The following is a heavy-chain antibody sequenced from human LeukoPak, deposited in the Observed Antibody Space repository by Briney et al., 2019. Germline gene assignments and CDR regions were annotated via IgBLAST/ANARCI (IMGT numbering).Heavy chain of an antibody. CDR1: GFTFTSYW. Sequence: GDSLRLSCTASGFTFTSYWMHWVRQAPGKGLVWVSRINRAESSTSYADSVRGRFTTSRDNAKNRLYLQMNSLRDEDTAVYSFASGERGKNGLDPWGQGTLVTVSS. CDR2: INRAESST. D-gene: IGHD3-16*01. V-gene: IGHV3-74*01. J-gene: IGHJ5*02. CDR3: ASGERGKNGLDP.